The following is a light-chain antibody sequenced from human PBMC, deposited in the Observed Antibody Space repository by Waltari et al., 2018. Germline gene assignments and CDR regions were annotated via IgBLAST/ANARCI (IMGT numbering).Light chain of an antibody. V-gene: IGKV5-2*01. CDR2: EAT. Sequence: ETTLTQSPAFMSATPRDKVNISCRASQDIDDEMNWYQQKPGEGAIFIIQEATTLVPGIPPRFSGSGYGTDFIITINNIQSEDVASYFCLEHDNFPTHTFGQGTKLEIK. CDR3: LEHDNFPTHT. CDR1: QDIDDE. J-gene: IGKJ2*01.